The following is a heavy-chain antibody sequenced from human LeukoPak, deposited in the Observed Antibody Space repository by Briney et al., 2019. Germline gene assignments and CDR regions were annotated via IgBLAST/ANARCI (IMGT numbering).Heavy chain of an antibody. CDR2: IYSGGST. Sequence: PGGSLRLSCAASGFTVSSNYMSWVRQAPGKGLEWVSVIYSGGSTYYADSVKGRFTISRDNSKNTLYLQMNSLRAEDTAVYYCARAVRGSGWLGGAFDIWGQGTMVTVSS. V-gene: IGHV3-53*01. D-gene: IGHD6-19*01. CDR1: GFTVSSNY. CDR3: ARAVRGSGWLGGAFDI. J-gene: IGHJ3*02.